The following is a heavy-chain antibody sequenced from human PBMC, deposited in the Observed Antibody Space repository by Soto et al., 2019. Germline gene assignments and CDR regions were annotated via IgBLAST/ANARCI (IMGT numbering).Heavy chain of an antibody. CDR2: IYYTGRT. J-gene: IGHJ4*02. V-gene: IGHV4-39*01. D-gene: IGHD4-17*01. CDR1: GVSISESSYY. CDR3: ARHTGHYGDWASDI. Sequence: QLLLQESGPGLVKPSETLSLTCAVSGVSISESSYYWAWIRQPPGKGLEWLASIYYTGRTYYNPLPRSRFTLSIHTGSDQFTQKLSSVTAAELAVYNSARHTGHYGDWASDICGQGTLVPVSS.